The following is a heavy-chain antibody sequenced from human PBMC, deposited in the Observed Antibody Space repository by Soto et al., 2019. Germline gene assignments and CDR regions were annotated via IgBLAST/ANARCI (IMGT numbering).Heavy chain of an antibody. CDR2: INPSGGST. Sequence: RASVKVSCKASGYTFTSYYMHWVRQAPGQGLEWMGIINPSGGSTSYAQKFQGRVTMTRDTSTSTVYMELSSLRSEDTAGYYCAKDPKKDVHGMWSQGTLVTVSS. V-gene: IGHV1-46*01. J-gene: IGHJ4*02. CDR3: AKDPKKDVHGM. CDR1: GYTFTSYY.